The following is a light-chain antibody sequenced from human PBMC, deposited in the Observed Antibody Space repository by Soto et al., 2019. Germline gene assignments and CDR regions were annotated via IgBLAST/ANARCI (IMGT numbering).Light chain of an antibody. V-gene: IGKV3-20*01. CDR2: GAS. Sequence: EIVLTQSPGTLFLSPGERATLSCRASQSVSNNFLAWYQQKPGQAPRLLIYGASSRAPGSPDRFTGSGSGTDFTLTISRREPEDFAVYYCQQYGSSLWTFGQGTKVEIK. J-gene: IGKJ1*01. CDR1: QSVSNNF. CDR3: QQYGSSLWT.